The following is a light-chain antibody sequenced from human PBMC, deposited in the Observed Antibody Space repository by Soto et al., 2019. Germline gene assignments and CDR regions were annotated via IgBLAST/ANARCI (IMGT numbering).Light chain of an antibody. Sequence: QSVLTQPPSASGPPGQRVTISCSGGVSNIGSNTVNWYQHLPGTAPRFLIYSNDQRPSGVPDRVSGSKSGTSASLAISGLQSEDEADYYCAAWDDSLNVYVFGTGTKLTVL. CDR1: VSNIGSNT. V-gene: IGLV1-44*01. CDR2: SND. J-gene: IGLJ1*01. CDR3: AAWDDSLNVYV.